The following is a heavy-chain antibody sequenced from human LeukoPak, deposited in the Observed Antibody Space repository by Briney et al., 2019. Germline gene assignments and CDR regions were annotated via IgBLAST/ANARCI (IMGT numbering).Heavy chain of an antibody. CDR1: GFTFSSYS. J-gene: IGHJ3*02. CDR2: ISSSSSTI. Sequence: GGSLRLSCAASGFTFSSYSMNWVRQAPGKGLEWVSYISSSSSTIYYADSVKGRFTISRDNAKNSLYLQMNSLRAEDTAVYYCARGGVVVVAGEFDIWGQGTMVTVSS. D-gene: IGHD2-15*01. CDR3: ARGGVVVVAGEFDI. V-gene: IGHV3-48*01.